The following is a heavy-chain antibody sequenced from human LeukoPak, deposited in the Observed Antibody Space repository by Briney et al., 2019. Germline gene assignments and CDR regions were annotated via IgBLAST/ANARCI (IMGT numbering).Heavy chain of an antibody. CDR1: GYTFTSYG. J-gene: IGHJ5*02. Sequence: ASVKVSCKASGYTFTSYGISWVRQAPGQGLEWMGWISAYNGNTNYAQKFQGRVTITRDTSASTAYMELSSLRSEDTAVYYCAGDSGSYLSWFDPWGQGTLVTVSS. CDR3: AGDSGSYLSWFDP. CDR2: ISAYNGNT. D-gene: IGHD1-26*01. V-gene: IGHV1-18*01.